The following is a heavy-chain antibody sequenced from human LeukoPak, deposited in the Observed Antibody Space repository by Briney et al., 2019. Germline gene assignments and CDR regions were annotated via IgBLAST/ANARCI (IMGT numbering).Heavy chain of an antibody. D-gene: IGHD4-17*01. V-gene: IGHV4-4*02. J-gene: IGHJ4*02. CDR3: ARASHDYGDYSHFDY. Sequence: PSETLSLTCAVSAGSISSRNWWSWVRQPPGKGLERIGEIYHSGSTNYNPSLKTRVTISVDKSKNQFSLKLSSVTAADTAVYYCARASHDYGDYSHFDYWGQGTLVTVSS. CDR2: IYHSGST. CDR1: AGSISSRNW.